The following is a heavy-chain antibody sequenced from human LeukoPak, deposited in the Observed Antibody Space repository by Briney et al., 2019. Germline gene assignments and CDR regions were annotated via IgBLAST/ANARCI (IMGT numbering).Heavy chain of an antibody. CDR2: ISGSGGRT. Sequence: GGSLRLSCAVSGFTLNSYAMSWVRQAPGKGLEWVSAISGSGGRTYYADSVKGRFTISRDNSNNTLYLQMNSLRAEDTAVYYCAKWGCSGGDCYPFDYWGQGTLVTVSS. CDR1: GFTLNSYA. CDR3: AKWGCSGGDCYPFDY. D-gene: IGHD2-15*01. V-gene: IGHV3-23*01. J-gene: IGHJ4*02.